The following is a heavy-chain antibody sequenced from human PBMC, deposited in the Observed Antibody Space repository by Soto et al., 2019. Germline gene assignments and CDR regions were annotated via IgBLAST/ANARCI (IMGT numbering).Heavy chain of an antibody. CDR1: GFTFSSYG. Sequence: QVQLVESGGGVVQPGRSLSLSCAASGFTFSSYGMHWVRQAPGTGLEWVAVIWNDGSNKYYADSVTGRFTISRENSKNTLYLQMNSLSAEATAGYYSARENGGGGLDICSHGTMDTVAS. CDR3: ARENGGGGLDI. D-gene: IGHD3-16*01. CDR2: IWNDGSNK. V-gene: IGHV3-33*01. J-gene: IGHJ3*02.